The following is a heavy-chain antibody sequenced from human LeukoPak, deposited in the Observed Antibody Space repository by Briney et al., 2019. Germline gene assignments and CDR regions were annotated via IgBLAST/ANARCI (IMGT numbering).Heavy chain of an antibody. CDR1: GFTFSSYA. CDR3: AKMGYTVNDY. V-gene: IGHV3-30-3*02. D-gene: IGHD4-11*01. Sequence: GGSLRLSCAASGFTFSSYAMHWVRQAPGKGLEWVAVISYDGSNKYYADSVKGRFTISRDNSKNTLYLQMNSLRAEDTAVYYCAKMGYTVNDYWGQGALVTVSS. J-gene: IGHJ4*02. CDR2: ISYDGSNK.